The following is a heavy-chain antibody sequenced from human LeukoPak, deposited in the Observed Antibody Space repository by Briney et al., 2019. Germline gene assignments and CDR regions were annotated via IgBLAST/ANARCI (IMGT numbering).Heavy chain of an antibody. CDR3: AKGGGFGELLPNYFDY. V-gene: IGHV3-23*01. CDR2: ISGSGGST. CDR1: GFTFSSYA. Sequence: PGRSLRLSCAASGFTFSSYAMSWVRQAPGKGLEWVSAISGSGGSTYYADSVKGRFTISRDNSKNTLYLQMNSLRAEDTAVYYCAKGGGFGELLPNYFDYWGQGTLVTVSS. D-gene: IGHD3-10*01. J-gene: IGHJ4*02.